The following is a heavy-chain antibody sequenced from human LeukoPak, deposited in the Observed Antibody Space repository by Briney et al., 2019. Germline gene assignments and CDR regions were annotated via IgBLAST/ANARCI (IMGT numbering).Heavy chain of an antibody. J-gene: IGHJ4*02. D-gene: IGHD6-6*01. CDR2: INPSGGST. CDR3: ARDKGGIAAHFDY. Sequence: ASVKVSCKASGYTFTSYDINWVRQATGQGLEWMGIINPSGGSTSYAQKFQGRVTMTRDTSTSTVYMELSSLRSEDTAVYYCARDKGGIAAHFDYWGQGTLVTVSS. CDR1: GYTFTSYD. V-gene: IGHV1-46*01.